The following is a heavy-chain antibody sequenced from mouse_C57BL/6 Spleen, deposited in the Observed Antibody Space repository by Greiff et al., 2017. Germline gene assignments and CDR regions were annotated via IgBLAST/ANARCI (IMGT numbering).Heavy chain of an antibody. CDR3: ARRGVYYDYHWYFDV. V-gene: IGHV1-26*01. J-gene: IGHJ1*03. CDR2: INPNNGGT. D-gene: IGHD2-4*01. CDR1: GYTFTDYY. Sequence: VQLQQSGPELVKPGASVKISCKASGYTFTDYYMNWVKQSHGKSLEWIGDINPNNGGTSYNQKFKGKATLTVDKSSSTAYMELRSLTSEDSAVXYCARRGVYYDYHWYFDVWGTGTTVTVSS.